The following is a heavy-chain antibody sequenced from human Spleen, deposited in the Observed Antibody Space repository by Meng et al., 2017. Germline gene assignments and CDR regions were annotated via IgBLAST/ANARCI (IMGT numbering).Heavy chain of an antibody. Sequence: SLKISCAVSGFTYDDYAMHWVRQAPGRGLEWVSGIRRSSGIIGYADSVKGRFTISRDNAKNSLYLQMNSLRAEDTALYYCAKLSAGTFYHYGMDVWGQGTTVTVSS. CDR1: GFTYDDYA. D-gene: IGHD6-13*01. CDR2: IRRSSGII. V-gene: IGHV3-9*01. J-gene: IGHJ6*02. CDR3: AKLSAGTFYHYGMDV.